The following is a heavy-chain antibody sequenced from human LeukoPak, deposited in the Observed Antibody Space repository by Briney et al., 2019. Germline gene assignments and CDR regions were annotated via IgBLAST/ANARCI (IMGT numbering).Heavy chain of an antibody. D-gene: IGHD3-9*01. V-gene: IGHV3-23*01. Sequence: GGSLRLSCAASGFTFSRYWMHWVRQAPGKGLEWVSVISGGGGYTRYADSVKGRITISRDNSKDTLYLQMSDLRTEDTAKYYCAKNAFDILADYFDYWGQGTLVTVSS. J-gene: IGHJ4*02. CDR1: GFTFSRYW. CDR2: ISGGGGYT. CDR3: AKNAFDILADYFDY.